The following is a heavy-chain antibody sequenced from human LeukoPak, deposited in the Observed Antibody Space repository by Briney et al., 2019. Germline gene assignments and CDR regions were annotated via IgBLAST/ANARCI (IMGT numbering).Heavy chain of an antibody. CDR1: GYTFTSYG. Sequence: ASVKVSCKASGYTFTSYGISWVRQAPGQGLEWMGWISAYNGNANYAQKLQGRVTMTTDTSISTAYMELSRLRSDDTAVYYCARETYYYDSSGYYYSAGLDYWGQGTLVTVSS. J-gene: IGHJ4*02. V-gene: IGHV1-18*01. CDR2: ISAYNGNA. D-gene: IGHD3-22*01. CDR3: ARETYYYDSSGYYYSAGLDY.